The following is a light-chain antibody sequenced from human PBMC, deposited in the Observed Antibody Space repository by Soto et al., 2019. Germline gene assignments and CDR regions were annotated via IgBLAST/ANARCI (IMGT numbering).Light chain of an antibody. CDR3: QQTYITPPDIT. V-gene: IGKV1-39*01. CDR1: QNIDTY. J-gene: IGKJ5*01. Sequence: DIQVTPSPSSLSASVGDRVIVTCRASQNIDTYINWYQQKPGKAPKLLIYAASTLQSGVPSRFSGSGSGTDFTLTISSLQPEDFATYFCQQTYITPPDITFGQGTRLEIK. CDR2: AAS.